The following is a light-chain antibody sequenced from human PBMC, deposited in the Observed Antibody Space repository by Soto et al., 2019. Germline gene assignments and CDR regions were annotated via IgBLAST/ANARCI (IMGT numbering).Light chain of an antibody. J-gene: IGLJ2*01. CDR3: GTWDSSLSAEV. V-gene: IGLV1-51*01. CDR2: DNN. Sequence: QSGLTQPPSVSAAPGQKVTISCSGSSSNIGNNYVSWYQQFPGTAPKLLICDNNKRPSGIPDRFSGSKSGTSATLGITGLQTGDEADYYCGTWDSSLSAEVFGGGTKVTVL. CDR1: SSNIGNNY.